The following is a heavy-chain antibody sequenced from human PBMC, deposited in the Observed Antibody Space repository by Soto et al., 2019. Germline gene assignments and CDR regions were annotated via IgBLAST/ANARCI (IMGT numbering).Heavy chain of an antibody. D-gene: IGHD3-10*01. CDR3: ARGMVRGVWFDP. V-gene: IGHV1-2*02. J-gene: IGHJ5*02. CDR2: INPNSGGT. CDR1: GYTFTGYY. Sequence: ASVKVSFKASGYTFTGYYMHWVRQAPGQGLEWMGWINPNSGGTNYAQKFQGRVTMTRDTSISTAYMELSRLRSDDTAVYYCARGMVRGVWFDPWGQGTLVTVSS.